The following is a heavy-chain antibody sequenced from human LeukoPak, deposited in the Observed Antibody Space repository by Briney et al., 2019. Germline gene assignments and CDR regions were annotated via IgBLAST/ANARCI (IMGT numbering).Heavy chain of an antibody. Sequence: GGSLRLSCAASGFTFDDYTMHWLRQAPGKGLEWVSLISWDGGSTYYADSVKGRFTISRDNSKNSLYLQMNSLRTEDTALYYCAKGRRGSFHYYYMDVWGKGTTVTVSS. J-gene: IGHJ6*03. D-gene: IGHD1-26*01. CDR1: GFTFDDYT. V-gene: IGHV3-43*01. CDR3: AKGRRGSFHYYYMDV. CDR2: ISWDGGST.